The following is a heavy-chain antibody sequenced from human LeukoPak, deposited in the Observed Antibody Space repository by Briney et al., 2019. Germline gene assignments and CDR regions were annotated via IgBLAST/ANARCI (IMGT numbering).Heavy chain of an antibody. CDR3: ARLSTSDRPYYYYGMDV. Sequence: RASETLSLTCTVSGGSISSGDYYWSWIRQPPGKGLEWIGRIYTSGSTNYNPSLKSRVTISVDTSKNQFSLKLSSVTAADTAVYYCARLSTSDRPYYYYGMDVWGQGTTVTVSS. J-gene: IGHJ6*02. CDR1: GGSISSGDYY. D-gene: IGHD2-2*01. V-gene: IGHV4-61*02. CDR2: IYTSGST.